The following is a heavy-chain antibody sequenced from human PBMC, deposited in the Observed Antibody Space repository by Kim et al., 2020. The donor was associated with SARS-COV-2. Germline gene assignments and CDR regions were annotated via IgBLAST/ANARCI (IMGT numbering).Heavy chain of an antibody. V-gene: IGHV3-48*02. CDR2: ISSSSSTI. CDR1: GFTFSSYS. CDR3: ARHHLWFGEWMAYYYYGMDV. J-gene: IGHJ6*02. D-gene: IGHD3-10*01. Sequence: GGSLRLSCAASGFTFSSYSMNWVRQAPGKGLEWVSYISSSSSTIYYADSVKGRFTISRDNAKNSLYLQMNSLRDEDTAVYYCARHHLWFGEWMAYYYYGMDVWGQGTTVTVSS.